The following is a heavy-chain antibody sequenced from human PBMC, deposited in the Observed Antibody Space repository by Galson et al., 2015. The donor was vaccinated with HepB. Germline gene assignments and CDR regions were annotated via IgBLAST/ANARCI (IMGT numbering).Heavy chain of an antibody. J-gene: IGHJ4*02. Sequence: SVKVSCKASGGTFSSYAISWVRQAPGQGLEWMGGIIPIFGTANYAQKFQGRVTITADESTSTAYMELSSLRSEDTAVYYCARVAARLTYIDYFDYWGQGTLVTVSS. D-gene: IGHD6-6*01. CDR3: ARVAARLTYIDYFDY. CDR1: GGTFSSYA. V-gene: IGHV1-69*13. CDR2: IIPIFGTA.